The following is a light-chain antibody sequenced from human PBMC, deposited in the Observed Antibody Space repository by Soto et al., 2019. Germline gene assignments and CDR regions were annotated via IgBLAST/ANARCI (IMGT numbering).Light chain of an antibody. CDR1: QSISSW. CDR3: QHPGVWT. V-gene: IGKV1-5*01. J-gene: IGKJ1*01. CDR2: DAS. Sequence: DIQMTQSPSTLSASVGDRVTITCRASQSISSWLAWYQQKPGKAPKLLIYDASSLESGVPSRFSGSGSGTEFTLTISSLQPDDFATHYCQHPGVWTFGQGTKVDIK.